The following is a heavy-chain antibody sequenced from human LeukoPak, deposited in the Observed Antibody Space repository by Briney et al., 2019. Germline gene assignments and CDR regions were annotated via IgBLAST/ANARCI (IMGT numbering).Heavy chain of an antibody. CDR1: GYTFTGYY. J-gene: IGHJ4*02. Sequence: ASVKVSCKASGYTFTGYYMHWVRQAPGQGLEWMGWINPNSGGTNYAQKFQGRVTMTRDTSISTAYMELSRLRSDDTAVYYCARLDIYSCSSLHYFDYWGQGTLVTVSS. V-gene: IGHV1-2*02. CDR3: ARLDIYSCSSLHYFDY. CDR2: INPNSGGT. D-gene: IGHD6-13*01.